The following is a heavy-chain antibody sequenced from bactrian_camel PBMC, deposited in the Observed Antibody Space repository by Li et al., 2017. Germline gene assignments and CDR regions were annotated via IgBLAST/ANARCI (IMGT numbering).Heavy chain of an antibody. Sequence: HVQLVESGGGSVQAGGSLRLSCAVSVSSANDYCLGWFRQASGKEREWVGSLDSDGRINYADSVKARFTISKVRSTLYLQTNSLKPEDTAMYYCAADYDPESNYACSPDPSDFGWWGQGTQVTVS. CDR1: VSSANDYC. CDR2: LDSDGRI. D-gene: IGHD4*01. CDR3: AADYDPESNYACSPDPSDFGW. J-gene: IGHJ6*01. V-gene: IGHV3S6*01.